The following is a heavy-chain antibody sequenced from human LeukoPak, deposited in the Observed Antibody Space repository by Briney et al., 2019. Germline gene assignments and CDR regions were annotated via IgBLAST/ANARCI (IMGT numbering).Heavy chain of an antibody. Sequence: SETLSLTCTVSGDSVSSYYWSWIRQPPGKGLEWIGYISYSGSANYNPSLNSRVTISVDTSKNQFSLKLSSVTAADTAVYYCARDGYNYGLNYWGQGTLVTVSS. J-gene: IGHJ4*02. V-gene: IGHV4-59*02. D-gene: IGHD5-24*01. CDR3: ARDGYNYGLNY. CDR2: ISYSGSA. CDR1: GDSVSSYY.